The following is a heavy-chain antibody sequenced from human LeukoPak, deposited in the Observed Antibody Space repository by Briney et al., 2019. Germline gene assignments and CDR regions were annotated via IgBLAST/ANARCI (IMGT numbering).Heavy chain of an antibody. CDR2: ISSSGSTI. J-gene: IGHJ6*02. Sequence: PGGSLRPSCAASGFTFSDYYMSWIRQAPGKGLEWVSYISSSGSTIYYADSVKGRFTISRDNAKNSLYLQMNSLRAEDTAVYYCARDLSVAGGSKAYYYGMDVWGQGTTVTVSS. D-gene: IGHD6-19*01. V-gene: IGHV3-11*01. CDR1: GFTFSDYY. CDR3: ARDLSVAGGSKAYYYGMDV.